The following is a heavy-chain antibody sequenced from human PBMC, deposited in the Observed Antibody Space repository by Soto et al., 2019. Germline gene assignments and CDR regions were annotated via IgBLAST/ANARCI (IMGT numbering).Heavy chain of an antibody. Sequence: QVQLVESGGGVVQPGRSLRLSCAASGFTFSSYGMHWVRQAPGKGLEWVAVIWYDGSNKYYADSVKGRFTISRDNSKNTLYLQMNSLRAEHTAVYYCARGRLYDSSGYATTNGWFDPWCQGTLVTGSS. CDR2: IWYDGSNK. D-gene: IGHD3-22*01. CDR3: ARGRLYDSSGYATTNGWFDP. CDR1: GFTFSSYG. V-gene: IGHV3-33*01. J-gene: IGHJ5*02.